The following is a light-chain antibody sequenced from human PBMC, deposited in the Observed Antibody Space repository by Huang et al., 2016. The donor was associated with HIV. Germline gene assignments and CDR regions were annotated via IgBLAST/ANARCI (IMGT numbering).Light chain of an antibody. J-gene: IGKJ2*01. CDR3: QQYASSTFT. Sequence: EIVLTQSPATLSLSPGQKAPLSCRASQTLADNYVAWYQQKPGQAPRLLVYGASNRVNDVPARFSGSGSGTDFTLSISRLEPEDFALYFCQQYASSTFTFGRGTNLEI. V-gene: IGKV3-20*01. CDR2: GAS. CDR1: QTLADNY.